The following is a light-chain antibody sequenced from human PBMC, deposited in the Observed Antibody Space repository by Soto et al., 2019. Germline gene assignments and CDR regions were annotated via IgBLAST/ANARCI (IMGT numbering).Light chain of an antibody. V-gene: IGLV2-14*01. CDR3: SSYTSSSTVV. CDR2: EVS. CDR1: SSDVGGYNY. J-gene: IGLJ2*01. Sequence: QSVLTQPASVSGSPGQSITISCTGTSSDVGGYNYVSWYQQHPDKAPKLMIYEVSNRPSGVSYRFSGSKSGNTASLTISGLQAEDEADYYCSSYTSSSTVVFGGGTKLTVL.